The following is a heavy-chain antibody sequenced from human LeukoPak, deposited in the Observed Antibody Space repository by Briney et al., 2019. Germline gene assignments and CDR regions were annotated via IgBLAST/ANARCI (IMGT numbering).Heavy chain of an antibody. D-gene: IGHD2-15*01. J-gene: IGHJ5*01. CDR1: GFTFSSYA. V-gene: IGHV3-30*01. Sequence: GGSLRLSCAASGFTFSSYAMHGVRQAPGKGLEWVAVISYDGSNKYCADSVKGRFTISRDKAKNSLYLQMNSLRPEDTGLYYCGKDLVAGGRDSWGEGTLVSVSS. CDR2: ISYDGSNK. CDR3: GKDLVAGGRDS.